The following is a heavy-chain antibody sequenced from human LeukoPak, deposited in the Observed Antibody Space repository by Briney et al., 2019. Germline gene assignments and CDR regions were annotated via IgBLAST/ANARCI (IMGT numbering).Heavy chain of an antibody. V-gene: IGHV3-48*02. Sequence: GGSLRLSCAASGFTFSSYSMTWVRQAPGKGLEWVSSITSSSTIYYADSVKARFTISRDNAKNSLYLQMNSLRDEDTAVYCCAREGDCYDISGYSLFDYWGQGTLVTVSS. CDR2: ITSSSTI. CDR1: GFTFSSYS. J-gene: IGHJ4*02. CDR3: AREGDCYDISGYSLFDY. D-gene: IGHD3-22*01.